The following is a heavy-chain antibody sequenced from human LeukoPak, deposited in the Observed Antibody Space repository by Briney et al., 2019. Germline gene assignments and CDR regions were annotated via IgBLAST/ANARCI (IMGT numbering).Heavy chain of an antibody. CDR2: ISYSGST. J-gene: IGHJ3*02. CDR3: ASEPYGSGSFLGAFDI. Sequence: SGTLSLTCTVSGGSISSYYWSWIRQPPGKGLEWIGYISYSGSTYYNPSLKSRVTISIDTSKNQFSLKLSSVTAADTAVYYCASEPYGSGSFLGAFDIWGQGTMVTVSS. D-gene: IGHD3-10*01. CDR1: GGSISSYY. V-gene: IGHV4-59*08.